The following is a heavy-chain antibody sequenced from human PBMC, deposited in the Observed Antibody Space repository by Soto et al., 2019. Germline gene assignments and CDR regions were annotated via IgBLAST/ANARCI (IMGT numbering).Heavy chain of an antibody. V-gene: IGHV4-59*01. CDR3: ARPRDSGCAGEFDY. D-gene: IGHD1-26*01. J-gene: IGHJ4*02. CDR2: IFYSGST. CDR1: GGSISPYY. Sequence: SETLSLTCTVSGGSISPYYWSWIRQSPGKGLEWIGFIFYSGSTNYNPSLKSRVTISLDTSQNHFSLKLTSVTTADTAVYYCARPRDSGCAGEFDYWGQGILVTVSS.